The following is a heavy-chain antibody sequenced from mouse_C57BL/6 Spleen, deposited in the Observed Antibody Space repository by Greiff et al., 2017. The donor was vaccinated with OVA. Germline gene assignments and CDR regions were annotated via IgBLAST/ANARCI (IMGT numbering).Heavy chain of an antibody. V-gene: IGHV1-61*01. CDR1: GYTFTSYW. CDR3: ARSGGRRYFDV. D-gene: IGHD3-1*01. Sequence: QVQLQHPGAELVRPGSSVKLSCKASGYTFTSYWMDWVKQRPGQGLEWIGNIYPSDSETHYNQKFKDKATLTVDKSSSTAYMQLSSLTSEDSAVYYCARSGGRRYFDVWGTGTTVTVSS. J-gene: IGHJ1*03. CDR2: IYPSDSET.